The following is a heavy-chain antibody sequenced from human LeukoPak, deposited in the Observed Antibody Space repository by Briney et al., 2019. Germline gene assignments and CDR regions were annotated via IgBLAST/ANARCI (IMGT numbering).Heavy chain of an antibody. V-gene: IGHV3-23*01. D-gene: IGHD5-12*01. CDR1: GFTFRSFG. CDR2: ITGSGGRT. CDR3: ARDLVASRAY. J-gene: IGHJ4*02. Sequence: PGGSLRLSCAASGFTFRSFGMGWVRQAPGKGPEWVSAITGSGGRTYYADSVRGRFTISRDDSKNTLYLQMNSLRAEDTAVYYCARDLVASRAYWGQGTLVTVSS.